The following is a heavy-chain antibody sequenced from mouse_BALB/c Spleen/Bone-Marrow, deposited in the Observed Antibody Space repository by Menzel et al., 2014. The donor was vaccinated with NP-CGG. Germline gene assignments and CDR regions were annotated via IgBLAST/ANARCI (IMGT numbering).Heavy chain of an antibody. CDR3: TRKYGKGGDF. D-gene: IGHD2-10*02. CDR1: GYTFTGYW. Sequence: VQLQQSGAELVRPGASAKLSCKASGYTFTGYWMNWVKQRPGQGLEWIGMIDPSDSETHYNQMFRDKATLTVDKSSSTAYMQLSSLTSEDSAVYYCTRKYGKGGDFWGQGTTLTVSS. V-gene: IGHV1-61*01. CDR2: IDPSDSET. J-gene: IGHJ2*01.